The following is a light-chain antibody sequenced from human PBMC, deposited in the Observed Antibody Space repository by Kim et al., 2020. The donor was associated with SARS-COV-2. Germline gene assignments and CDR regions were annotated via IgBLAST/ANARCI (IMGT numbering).Light chain of an antibody. J-gene: IGLJ2*01. CDR3: SSYGARISV. CDR2: EVN. CDR1: SSDIGFYNY. Sequence: QSALTQPPSASGSPGQSVTISCTGTSSDIGFYNYVSWYQQHPGKAPKLIIYEVNQRPSGVPGRFSGSKSGNTASLTVSGLQSEDEADYYCSSYGARISVFGGGTKLTVL. V-gene: IGLV2-8*01.